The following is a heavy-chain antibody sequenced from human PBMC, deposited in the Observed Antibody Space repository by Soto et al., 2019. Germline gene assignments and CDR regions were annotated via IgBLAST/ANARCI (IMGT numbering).Heavy chain of an antibody. J-gene: IGHJ4*02. Sequence: SETLSLTCTVSGGSISSSSYYWGWIRQPPGRGLEWIGSIYETGSTSYNPSLKSRVTISVDRSKNQFSLKVNSVTAADTAVYVCARDGLTNWGSRQAFDYWGQGTLVTASS. CDR2: IYETGST. D-gene: IGHD7-27*01. CDR3: ARDGLTNWGSRQAFDY. V-gene: IGHV4-39*02. CDR1: GGSISSSSYY.